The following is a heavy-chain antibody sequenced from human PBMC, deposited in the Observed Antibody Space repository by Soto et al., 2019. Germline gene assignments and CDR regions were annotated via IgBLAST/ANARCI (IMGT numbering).Heavy chain of an antibody. CDR3: AKARRAQELNY. V-gene: IGHV3-23*01. CDR2: ITGSGGST. CDR1: GFTFTNYA. Sequence: PGGSLRLACAASGFTFTNYAMSWVLQAPGKGLEWVSAITGSGGSTYYADSVKGRFTISRDNSKNTLYLQMNSMTAEDTAVYYCAKARRAQELNYWGQGTLVTVYS. D-gene: IGHD3-10*01. J-gene: IGHJ4*02.